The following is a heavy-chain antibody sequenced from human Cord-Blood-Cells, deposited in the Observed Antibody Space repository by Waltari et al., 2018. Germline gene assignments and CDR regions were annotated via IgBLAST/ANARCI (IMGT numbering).Heavy chain of an antibody. V-gene: IGHV1-2*04. J-gene: IGHJ5*02. CDR2: INPNSGGT. CDR1: GYTFTGYY. Sequence: QVQLVQSGAEVKKPGASVKVSCKASGYTFTGYYMHWVRQAPGQGLEWMGWINPNSGGTNYAQKFQGWVTMTRDTSISTAYMELSRLRSDDTAVYYCARDGAYSISLRGFDPWGQGTLVTVSS. D-gene: IGHD6-6*01. CDR3: ARDGAYSISLRGFDP.